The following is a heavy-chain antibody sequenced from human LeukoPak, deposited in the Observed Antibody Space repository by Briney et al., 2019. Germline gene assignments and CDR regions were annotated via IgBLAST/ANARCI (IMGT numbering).Heavy chain of an antibody. Sequence: PGGSLRLSCAASGFTFSSYSISWVRQAPGKGLEWVSSITSRGVIFYADSVKGRFTISRDNAKNSLFLQMNSLRAEDTAVYYCARDPGGDYGYWGKGTLVTVS. CDR1: GFTFSSYS. CDR3: ARDPGGDYGY. V-gene: IGHV3-21*01. CDR2: ITSRGVI. D-gene: IGHD4-17*01. J-gene: IGHJ4*02.